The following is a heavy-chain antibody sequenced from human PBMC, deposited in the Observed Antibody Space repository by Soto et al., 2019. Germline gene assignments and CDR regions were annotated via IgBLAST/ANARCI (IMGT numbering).Heavy chain of an antibody. CDR1: GFTFSSYA. CDR3: AKCYSTLRFLEWLLSGYFDY. CDR2: ISGSGGST. V-gene: IGHV3-23*01. J-gene: IGHJ4*02. Sequence: PGGSLRLSCAASGFTFSSYAMSWVRQAPGKGLEWVSAISGSGGSTYYADSVKGRFTISRDNSKNTLYLQMNSLRAEDTAVYYCAKCYSTLRFLEWLLSGYFDYWGQGTLVTVSS. D-gene: IGHD3-3*01.